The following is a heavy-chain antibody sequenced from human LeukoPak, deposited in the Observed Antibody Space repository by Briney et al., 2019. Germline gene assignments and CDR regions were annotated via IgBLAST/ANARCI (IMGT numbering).Heavy chain of an antibody. Sequence: GGSLRLSCAASGFTFSSYSMNWVRQAPGKGLEWVSSISSSSSYIYYADSVKGRFTISRDNAKNSLYLQMNGLRAEDTAVYYCARRPNYYYDSSGYGYWGQGTLVTVSS. CDR3: ARRPNYYYDSSGYGY. D-gene: IGHD3-22*01. V-gene: IGHV3-21*01. CDR2: ISSSSSYI. CDR1: GFTFSSYS. J-gene: IGHJ4*02.